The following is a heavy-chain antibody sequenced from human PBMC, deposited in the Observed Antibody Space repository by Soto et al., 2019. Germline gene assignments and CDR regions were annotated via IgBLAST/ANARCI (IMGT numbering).Heavy chain of an antibody. Sequence: SETLSLTCAVYGGSFSGYYWSWIRQPPGKGLEWIGEINHSGSTNYNPSLKSRVTISVDTSKNQFSLKLSSVTAADTAVYYCARGIDTRGNDAFAIWGQGTMVTVSS. D-gene: IGHD3-3*01. V-gene: IGHV4-34*01. CDR3: ARGIDTRGNDAFAI. CDR2: INHSGST. J-gene: IGHJ3*02. CDR1: GGSFSGYY.